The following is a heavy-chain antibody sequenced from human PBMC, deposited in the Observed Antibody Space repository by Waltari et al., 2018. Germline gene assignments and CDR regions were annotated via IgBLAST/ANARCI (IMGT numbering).Heavy chain of an antibody. D-gene: IGHD6-19*01. CDR2: ICVEGSNE. J-gene: IGHJ3*02. V-gene: IGHV3-33*01. CDR3: ARDRKVAGSKDAFDI. Sequence: QVQLVESGGGVVQPGRSLRLSCAASGFTFSSYGMHWARQAPGKGLEWVAVICVEGSNEYYAYSVKGRFTISRDNSKNTLDLQMNSLRAEDTAVYYCARDRKVAGSKDAFDIWGQGTMVTVSS. CDR1: GFTFSSYG.